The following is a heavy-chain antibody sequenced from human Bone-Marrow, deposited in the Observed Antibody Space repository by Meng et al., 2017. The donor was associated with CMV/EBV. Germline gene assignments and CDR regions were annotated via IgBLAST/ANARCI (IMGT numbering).Heavy chain of an antibody. CDR1: GFIVSSTY. D-gene: IGHD2/OR15-2a*01. V-gene: IGHV3-53*01. CDR3: ARSILSNGFDAFDI. J-gene: IGHJ3*02. Sequence: GESLKISCEASGFIVSSTYMSWVRQAPGKGLEWVSVIYTGGTTFKENSVKGRFTISRDNSKNTLFLQMNRLRAEDTAVYYCARSILSNGFDAFDIWGQGTMVTVSS. CDR2: IYTGGTT.